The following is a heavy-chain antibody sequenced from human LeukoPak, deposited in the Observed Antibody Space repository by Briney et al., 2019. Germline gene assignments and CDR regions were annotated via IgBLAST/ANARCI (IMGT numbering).Heavy chain of an antibody. V-gene: IGHV4-59*01. D-gene: IGHD6-25*01. Sequence: SETLSLTCTVSGGSISSYYWRWLRQPPGEGLEWIGYIYYSGSTNYNPSLKSRVTISVDPSKNQFSLKLSSVTAADTAVYYCARDTSAGAFDYWGQGTLVTVSS. CDR2: IYYSGST. J-gene: IGHJ4*02. CDR1: GGSISSYY. CDR3: ARDTSAGAFDY.